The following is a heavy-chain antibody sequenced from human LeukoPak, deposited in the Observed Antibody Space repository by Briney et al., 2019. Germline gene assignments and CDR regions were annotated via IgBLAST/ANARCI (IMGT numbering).Heavy chain of an antibody. CDR2: TYSNGRT. Sequence: GGSLRLSCAASGFTVSSNYMSWVRQAPGKGLEWVSVTYSNGRTYYADSVKGRFTISRDISKNTLYLQMNSLRAEDTGVYYCARVLSGRGSLYDYYYYMDVWGKGTTVTISS. CDR3: ARVLSGRGSLYDYYYYMDV. CDR1: GFTVSSNY. J-gene: IGHJ6*03. D-gene: IGHD3-10*01. V-gene: IGHV3-53*01.